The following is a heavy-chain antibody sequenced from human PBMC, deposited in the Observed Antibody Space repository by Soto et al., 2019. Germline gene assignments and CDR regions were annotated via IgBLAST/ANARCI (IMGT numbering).Heavy chain of an antibody. D-gene: IGHD3-22*01. CDR1: GYSFTSYW. CDR3: ARPKDYYDSSGYYGIFESWYFDL. V-gene: IGHV5-10-1*03. CDR2: IDPSDSYT. J-gene: IGHJ2*01. Sequence: EVQLVQSGAEVKKPGESLRISCKGSGYSFTSYWISWVRQMPGKGLEWMGRIDPSDSYTNYSPSFQGHVTISADKSISTAYLQWSSLKASDTAMYYCARPKDYYDSSGYYGIFESWYFDLWGRGTLVTVSS.